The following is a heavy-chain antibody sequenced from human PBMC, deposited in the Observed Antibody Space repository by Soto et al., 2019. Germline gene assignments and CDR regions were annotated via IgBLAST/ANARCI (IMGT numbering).Heavy chain of an antibody. CDR2: ISYDGSNK. CDR3: AKDRSGWQPAVFDY. Sequence: PGGSLRLSCAASGFTFSSYGMHWVRQAPGKGLEWVAVISYDGSNKYYADSVKGRFTISRDNSKNTLYLQMNSLRAEDTAVYYCAKDRSGWQPAVFDYWGQGTLVTVSS. V-gene: IGHV3-30*18. CDR1: GFTFSSYG. J-gene: IGHJ4*02. D-gene: IGHD6-19*01.